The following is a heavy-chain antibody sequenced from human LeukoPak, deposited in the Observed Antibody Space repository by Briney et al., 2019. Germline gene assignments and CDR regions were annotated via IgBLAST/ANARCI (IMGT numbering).Heavy chain of an antibody. D-gene: IGHD6-6*01. Sequence: GASVKVFCKASGYTFTSYYMHWVRQASGQGLEWMGIINPSGGSTSYAQKFQGRVTMTRDTSTSAVYMELSSLRSEDTAVYYCARGEAARDAFDIWGQGTMVTVSS. CDR1: GYTFTSYY. V-gene: IGHV1-46*01. CDR2: INPSGGST. J-gene: IGHJ3*02. CDR3: ARGEAARDAFDI.